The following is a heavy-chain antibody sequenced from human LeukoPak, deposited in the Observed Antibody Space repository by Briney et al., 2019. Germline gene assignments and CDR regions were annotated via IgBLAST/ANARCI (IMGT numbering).Heavy chain of an antibody. CDR1: GYTFTDYY. J-gene: IGHJ4*02. CDR2: ISPSSGGT. CDR3: ARGLVGRAYDFDY. D-gene: IGHD1-26*01. Sequence: GASVNVSCKSSGYTFTDYYIHWVRQAPGQGLEWMGWISPSSGGTNYAQNFQGRVTLTRDTSIRTVYMELSSLRSDDTAVYYCARGLVGRAYDFDYWGQGTLVPVSS. V-gene: IGHV1-2*02.